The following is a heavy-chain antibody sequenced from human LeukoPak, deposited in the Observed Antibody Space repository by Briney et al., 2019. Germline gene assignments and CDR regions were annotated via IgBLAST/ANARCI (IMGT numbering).Heavy chain of an antibody. CDR1: GGSFSGYY. D-gene: IGHD2-2*01. Sequence: SETLSLTCAVYGGSFSGYYWSWIRQPPGKGLEWIGEINHSGSTNYNLSLKSRVTISVDTSKNQFSLKLSSVTAADTAVYYCARYCSSTSCYVGFDYWGQGTLVTVSS. V-gene: IGHV4-34*01. J-gene: IGHJ4*02. CDR3: ARYCSSTSCYVGFDY. CDR2: INHSGST.